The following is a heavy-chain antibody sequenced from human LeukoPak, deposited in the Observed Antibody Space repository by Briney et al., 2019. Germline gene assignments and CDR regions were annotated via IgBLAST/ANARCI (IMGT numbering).Heavy chain of an antibody. CDR3: ARVPSGSRGLFDP. D-gene: IGHD1-26*01. CDR1: GFTFSSYS. V-gene: IGHV3-48*01. Sequence: GGSLRLSCAASGFTFSSYSVNWVRQAPGKGLEWVSYISSSSSTIYYADSVKGRFTISRDNAKNSLYLQMNSLRAEDTAVYYCARVPSGSRGLFDPWGQGTLVTVSS. CDR2: ISSSSSTI. J-gene: IGHJ5*02.